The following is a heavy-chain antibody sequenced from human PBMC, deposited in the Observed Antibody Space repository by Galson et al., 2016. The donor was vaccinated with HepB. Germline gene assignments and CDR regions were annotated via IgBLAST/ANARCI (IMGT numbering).Heavy chain of an antibody. Sequence: SETLSLTCGVSSGYITNSIYWSWVRQPPGKGLEWIGEVSNKGKTNFNPSLASRLSMSFDMSTNEASLRLNFMTAEDTATYFCTRESGAFVPFGFWGQGAPVVVSS. CDR3: TRESGAFVPFGF. CDR1: SGYITNSIY. CDR2: VSNKGKT. J-gene: IGHJ4*02. V-gene: IGHV4-4*02. D-gene: IGHD3-16*01.